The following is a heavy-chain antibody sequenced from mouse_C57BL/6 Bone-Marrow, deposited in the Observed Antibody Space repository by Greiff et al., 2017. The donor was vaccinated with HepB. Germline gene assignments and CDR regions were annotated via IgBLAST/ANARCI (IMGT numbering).Heavy chain of an antibody. CDR2: IYPGSGST. CDR1: GYTFTSYW. Sequence: QVHVKQPGAELVKPGASVKMSCKASGYTFTSYWITWVKQRPGQGLEWIGDIYPGSGSTNYNEKFKSKATLTVDTSSSTAYMQLSSLTSEDSAVYYCALNFDYWGQGTTLTVSS. J-gene: IGHJ2*01. V-gene: IGHV1-55*01. CDR3: ALNFDY.